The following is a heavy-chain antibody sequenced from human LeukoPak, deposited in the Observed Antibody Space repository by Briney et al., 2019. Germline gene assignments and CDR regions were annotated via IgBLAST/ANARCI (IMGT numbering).Heavy chain of an antibody. CDR2: IYPGDSDT. V-gene: IGHV5-51*01. J-gene: IGHJ4*02. D-gene: IGHD3-9*01. Sequence: GESLKISCKGSEYNFTSYWIGWVRQMPGKGLEWMGIIYPGDSDTRYSPSFQGQVTISADKSISTAYLQWSSLKASDTAMYYCARQDDILTGYFDYWGQGTLVTVSS. CDR1: EYNFTSYW. CDR3: ARQDDILTGYFDY.